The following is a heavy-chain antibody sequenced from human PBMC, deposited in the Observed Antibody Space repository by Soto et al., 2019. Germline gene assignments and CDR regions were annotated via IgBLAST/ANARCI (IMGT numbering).Heavy chain of an antibody. CDR1: GFTFSSYS. D-gene: IGHD6-6*01. J-gene: IGHJ6*02. CDR2: ISSSSSYI. V-gene: IGHV3-21*01. CDR3: ARDSAYSSSYYGMAV. Sequence: GGSLRLSCAASGFTFSSYSMNWVRQAPGKGLEWVSSISSSSSYIYYADSVKGRFTISRDNAKISLYLQMNSLRAEDTAVYYCARDSAYSSSYYGMAVWGQGTTVTVSS.